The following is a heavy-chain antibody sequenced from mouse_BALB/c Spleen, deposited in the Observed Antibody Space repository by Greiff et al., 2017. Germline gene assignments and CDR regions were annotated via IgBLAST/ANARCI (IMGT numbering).Heavy chain of an antibody. Sequence: EVKLQESGPGLVKPSQSLSLTCSVTGYSITSGYYWNWIRQFPGNKLEWMGYISYDGSNNYNPSLKNRISITRDTSKNQFFLKLNSVTTEDTATYYCARDQYGNYDYAMDYWGQGTSVTVSS. J-gene: IGHJ4*01. CDR2: ISYDGSN. CDR1: GYSITSGYY. D-gene: IGHD2-1*01. V-gene: IGHV3-6*02. CDR3: ARDQYGNYDYAMDY.